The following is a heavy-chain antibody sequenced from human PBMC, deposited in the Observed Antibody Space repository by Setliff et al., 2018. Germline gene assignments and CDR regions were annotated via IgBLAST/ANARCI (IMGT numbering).Heavy chain of an antibody. CDR1: GYRFTTYW. D-gene: IGHD3-3*01. Sequence: GESLKISCKGSGYRFTTYWIGWVRQMPGKGLEWMGIVFSGDSDTRYSPSFQGQVTMSADKSINTAYLQWSSLKASDTAVYYCARSSVVGGYSTTYYFDYMDVWGKGTTVTVSS. CDR2: VFSGDSDT. CDR3: ARSSVVGGYSTTYYFDYMDV. V-gene: IGHV5-51*01. J-gene: IGHJ6*03.